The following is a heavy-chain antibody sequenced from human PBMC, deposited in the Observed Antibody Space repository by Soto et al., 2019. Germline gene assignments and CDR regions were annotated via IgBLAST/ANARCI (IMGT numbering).Heavy chain of an antibody. V-gene: IGHV1-46*01. Sequence: ASVRVSCKASGYTFTSYYMHWVRQAPGEGLEWMGIINPSGGSTSYAQKFQGRVTMTRDTSTSTVYMELSSLRSEDTAVYYCARDKTPTHRETNYGMDVWGQGTTVTGSS. CDR1: GYTFTSYY. CDR2: INPSGGST. J-gene: IGHJ6*02. CDR3: ARDKTPTHRETNYGMDV.